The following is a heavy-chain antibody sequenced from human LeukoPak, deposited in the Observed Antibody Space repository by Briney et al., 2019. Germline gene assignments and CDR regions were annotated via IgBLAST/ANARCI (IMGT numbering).Heavy chain of an antibody. CDR3: ARVVGSTRFDY. J-gene: IGHJ4*02. D-gene: IGHD4-11*01. CDR2: ISSSGSI. Sequence: PGGSLRLSCAASGFTFSDNYMSWIRQAPGKGLEWVSYISSSGSIYYADSVKGRFTISRDNAKNSLYLQMNSLRAEDTAVYYCARVVGSTRFDYWGQGTLVTVSS. CDR1: GFTFSDNY. V-gene: IGHV3-11*04.